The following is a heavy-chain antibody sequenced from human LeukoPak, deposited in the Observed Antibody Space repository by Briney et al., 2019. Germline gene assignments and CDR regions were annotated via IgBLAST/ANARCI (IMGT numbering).Heavy chain of an antibody. J-gene: IGHJ1*01. CDR3: ARGTRYSSSWFLN. CDR2: IIPILGIT. V-gene: IGHV1-69*02. Sequence: ASVKVSCKASGDTFSSYSFSWVRQAPGQGLEWMGRIIPILGITNFAQKFQGRVTITADKSASTAFMGLSSLRSADTAVYYCARGTRYSSSWFLNWGQGTLVTVSS. CDR1: GDTFSSYS. D-gene: IGHD6-13*01.